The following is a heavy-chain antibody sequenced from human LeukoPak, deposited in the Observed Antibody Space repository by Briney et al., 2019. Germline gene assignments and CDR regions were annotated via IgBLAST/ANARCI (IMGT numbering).Heavy chain of an antibody. V-gene: IGHV3-53*01. CDR2: IYSGGST. CDR3: ARGYSSGWGPYYCGMDV. CDR1: GFTVSSNY. J-gene: IGHJ6*02. D-gene: IGHD6-19*01. Sequence: AGSLTLSCAASGFTVSSNYMSWVRQAPGKGLEWVSVIYSGGSTYYADSVKGRFTISRDNSKNTLYLQMNSLRAEDTAVYYCARGYSSGWGPYYCGMDVWGQGTPVTVSS.